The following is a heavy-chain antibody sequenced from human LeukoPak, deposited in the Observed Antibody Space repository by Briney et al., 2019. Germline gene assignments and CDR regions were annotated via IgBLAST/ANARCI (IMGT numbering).Heavy chain of an antibody. CDR1: GGSISSYY. CDR2: IYYSGST. V-gene: IGHV4-30-4*01. D-gene: IGHD5-18*01. CDR3: ARHVVIQLWFDP. Sequence: SETLSLTCTVSGGSISSYYWSWIRQPPGKGLEWIGYIYYSGSTYYNPSLKSRVTISVDTSKNQFSLKLSSVTAADTAVYYCARHVVIQLWFDPWGQGTLVTVSS. J-gene: IGHJ5*02.